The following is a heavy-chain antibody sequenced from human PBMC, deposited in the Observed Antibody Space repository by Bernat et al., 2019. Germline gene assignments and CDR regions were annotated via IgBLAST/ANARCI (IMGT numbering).Heavy chain of an antibody. CDR2: ISGSGGST. Sequence: EVQLLESGGGLVQPGGSLRLSCAASGFTFSSYAMSWVRQAPGKGLEWVSAISGSGGSTYYADSVKGRFTISRDNSKNTLYLQMNSLRAEDTAVYYCAKDVFAAMVTSVDYYYYYGMDVWGQGTTVTVSS. CDR3: AKDVFAAMVTSVDYYYYYGMDV. V-gene: IGHV3-23*01. CDR1: GFTFSSYA. D-gene: IGHD5-18*01. J-gene: IGHJ6*02.